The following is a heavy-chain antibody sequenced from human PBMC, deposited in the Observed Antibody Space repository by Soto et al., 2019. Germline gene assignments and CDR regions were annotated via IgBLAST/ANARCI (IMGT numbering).Heavy chain of an antibody. J-gene: IGHJ4*02. Sequence: GASVKVSCKASGYTFTGYYMHWVRQAPGQGLEWMGWINPNSGGTNYAQKFQGWVTMTRDTSISTAYMELSRLRSDDTAVYYCARSVNPQYYYDSSGYWVFDYWGQGTLVTVSS. CDR2: INPNSGGT. CDR1: GYTFTGYY. V-gene: IGHV1-2*04. D-gene: IGHD3-22*01. CDR3: ARSVNPQYYYDSSGYWVFDY.